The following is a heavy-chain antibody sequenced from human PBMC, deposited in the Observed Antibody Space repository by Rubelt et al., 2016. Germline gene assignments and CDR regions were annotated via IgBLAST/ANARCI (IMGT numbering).Heavy chain of an antibody. J-gene: IGHJ4*02. CDR3: ASRSSGWFDY. D-gene: IGHD6-19*01. V-gene: IGHV4-59*08. CDR1: GGSISSYY. Sequence: QVQLQESGPGLVKPSETLSLTCTVSGGSISSYYWSWIRQPPGKGLEWIGYIYYSGSTYYNPSLKSRVTISGDTSKNQFSLKLSSVTAADTAVYYCASRSSGWFDYWGQGTLVTVSS. CDR2: IYYSGST.